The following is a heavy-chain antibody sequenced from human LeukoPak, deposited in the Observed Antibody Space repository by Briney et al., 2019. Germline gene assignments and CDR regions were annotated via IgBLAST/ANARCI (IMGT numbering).Heavy chain of an antibody. CDR3: ARDRQWLVRWVNWFDP. V-gene: IGHV4-4*07. D-gene: IGHD6-19*01. CDR2: IYTSGST. Sequence: ASETLSLTCTVSGGSISSYYWSWIRQPAGKGLEWIGRIYTSGSTNYNPSLKSRVTMSVDTSKNQFSLKLSSVTAADTAVYYCARDRQWLVRWVNWFDPWGQGTLVSVSS. J-gene: IGHJ5*02. CDR1: GGSISSYY.